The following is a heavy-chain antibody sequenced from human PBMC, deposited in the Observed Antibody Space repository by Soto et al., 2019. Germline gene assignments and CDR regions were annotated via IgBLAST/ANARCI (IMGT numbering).Heavy chain of an antibody. D-gene: IGHD4-17*01. CDR1: GYTFTSYA. J-gene: IGHJ6*02. CDR2: INAGNGNT. V-gene: IGHV1-3*01. Sequence: QVQLVQSVAEVKKPGASVKVSCKASGYTFTSYAMHWVREAPGQRLEWMGWINAGNGNTKYSQKFQGRVTITRDTSASTAYMELSSLRSEDTAVYYCARTVGYYYGMDVWGQGTTVTVSS. CDR3: ARTVGYYYGMDV.